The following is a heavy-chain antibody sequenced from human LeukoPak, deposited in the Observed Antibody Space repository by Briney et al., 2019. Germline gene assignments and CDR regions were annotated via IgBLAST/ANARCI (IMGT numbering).Heavy chain of an antibody. D-gene: IGHD2-8*01. CDR3: ASSTVYYYFDY. J-gene: IGHJ4*02. CDR2: ISGSGGNT. V-gene: IGHV3-23*01. Sequence: GGSLRLSCAASGLTFSSYAMNWVRQAPGKGLEWVSAISGSGGNTYYADSVKGRFTISRDNAKNTLYLQMNSLRAEDTAVYYCASSTVYYYFDYWGQGTLVTVSS. CDR1: GLTFSSYA.